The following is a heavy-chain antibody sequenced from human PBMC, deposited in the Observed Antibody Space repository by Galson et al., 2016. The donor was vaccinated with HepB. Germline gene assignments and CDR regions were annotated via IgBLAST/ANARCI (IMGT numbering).Heavy chain of an antibody. V-gene: IGHV1-18*01. CDR1: GNYFTTYG. J-gene: IGHJ4*02. D-gene: IGHD1-26*01. CDR3: AAHRGTNSGRRKALDY. CDR2: IGAYNGNT. Sequence: SVKVSCKAYGNYFTTYGFTWVRQAPGQGLEWMGWIGAYNGNTHSAQKFQDRVTLTRNTFTTTVYLELRSLRLDDTAVYYCAAHRGTNSGRRKALDYRGQGTLITVCS.